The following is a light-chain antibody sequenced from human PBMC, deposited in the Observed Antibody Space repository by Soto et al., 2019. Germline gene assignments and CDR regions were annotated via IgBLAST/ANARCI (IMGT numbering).Light chain of an antibody. V-gene: IGKV1-9*01. Sequence: IQLTQSPSSLSASVGDRVAITCRASQDIYIYLSWYQQEPGKAPKLLIHAASTLQSGVPSRFSGSGSGTEFTLTISSLQPDDFATYYCQQYNSYSFGQGTKVDI. CDR3: QQYNSYS. CDR2: AAS. CDR1: QDIYIY. J-gene: IGKJ1*01.